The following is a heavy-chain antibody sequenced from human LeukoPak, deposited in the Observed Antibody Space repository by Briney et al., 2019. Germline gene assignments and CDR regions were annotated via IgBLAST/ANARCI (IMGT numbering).Heavy chain of an antibody. V-gene: IGHV3-73*01. D-gene: IGHD5-18*01. CDR1: GFTFSGSA. Sequence: GGSLRLSCAASGFTFSGSAMHWVRQASGKGLEWVGRIRSKANSYATVYAASVKGRFTISRDDSKNTASLQMNNLKTEDTAVYYCTVGGYRYGLDAFDIWGQGTMVTVSS. J-gene: IGHJ3*02. CDR2: IRSKANSYAT. CDR3: TVGGYRYGLDAFDI.